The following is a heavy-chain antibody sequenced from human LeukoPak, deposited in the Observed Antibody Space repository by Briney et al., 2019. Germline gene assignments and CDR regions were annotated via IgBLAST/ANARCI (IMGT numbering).Heavy chain of an antibody. CDR3: AKGYSSGWRTYFDY. J-gene: IGHJ4*02. V-gene: IGHV3-23*01. Sequence: GGSLRLSCAASGFTFSSCAMSWVRQAPGKGLEWVSGIISTGGSTYYADSVKGRSTISRDNSKSTLSLQMDSLGAEDTAVYYCAKGYSSGWRTYFDYWGQGTLVTVSS. CDR2: IISTGGST. CDR1: GFTFSSCA. D-gene: IGHD6-19*01.